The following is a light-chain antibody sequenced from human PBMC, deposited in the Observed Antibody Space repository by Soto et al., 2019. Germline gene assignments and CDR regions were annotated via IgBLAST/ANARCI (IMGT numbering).Light chain of an antibody. J-gene: IGKJ2*01. CDR2: GAS. CDR1: QSVTSNF. Sequence: ENVLTQSPGTLSLSPGERATLSCRASQSVTSNFLAWYQQKPGQAPRLLIYGASTRAAGVPDRFSGSGSGTDFTLTITRLESEDFAVYYCQQFGRSPLLYTFGQGTKLGV. V-gene: IGKV3-20*01. CDR3: QQFGRSPLLYT.